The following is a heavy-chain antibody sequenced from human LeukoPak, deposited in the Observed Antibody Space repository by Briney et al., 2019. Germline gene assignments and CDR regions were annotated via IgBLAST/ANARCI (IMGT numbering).Heavy chain of an antibody. CDR1: GFSLSTSGVG. D-gene: IGHD3-16*02. CDR3: AHNSGYYDYVWGSYRPPEFDP. Sequence: SGPTLLNPTQTLTLTCTFSGFSLSTSGVGVGWIRQPPGKALEWLSLIYWNEDKRYSPSLKSRLTITKDTSKNQVVLTMTNMDPVDTATYYCAHNSGYYDYVWGSYRPPEFDPWGQGTLVTVSS. CDR2: IYWNEDK. J-gene: IGHJ5*02. V-gene: IGHV2-5*01.